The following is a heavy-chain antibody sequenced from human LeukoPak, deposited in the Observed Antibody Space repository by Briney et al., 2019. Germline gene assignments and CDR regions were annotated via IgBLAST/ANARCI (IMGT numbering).Heavy chain of an antibody. D-gene: IGHD5-12*01. J-gene: IGHJ4*02. CDR2: INHSGST. CDR3: VRSAQSAIVASPAVWSLDY. CDR1: GGSFSGYY. Sequence: SETLSLTCAVYGGSFSGYYWSWIRQPPGKGLEWIGEINHSGSTNHNPSLKSRVTISVDTSKNQFSLKLSSVTAADTAVYYCVRSAQSAIVASPAVWSLDYWGQGTLVTVSS. V-gene: IGHV4-34*01.